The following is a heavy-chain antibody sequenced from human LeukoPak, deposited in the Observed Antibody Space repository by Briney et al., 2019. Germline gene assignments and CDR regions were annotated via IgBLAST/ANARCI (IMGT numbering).Heavy chain of an antibody. CDR2: IYHSGST. V-gene: IGHV4-38-2*02. J-gene: IGHJ4*02. D-gene: IGHD4-11*01. Sequence: SETLSLTCTASGYSISSGYYWGWIRQPPRKGLEWIGSIYHSGSTYYNPSLKSRVTISVDTSKNQFSLKLSSVTTADTAVYYCARVDNYPPCYFDYWGQGTLVTVSS. CDR1: GYSISSGYY. CDR3: ARVDNYPPCYFDY.